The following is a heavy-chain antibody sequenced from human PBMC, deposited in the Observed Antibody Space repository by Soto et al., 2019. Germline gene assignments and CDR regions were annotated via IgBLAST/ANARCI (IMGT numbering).Heavy chain of an antibody. CDR2: ISYDGSNK. D-gene: IGHD3-3*01. J-gene: IGHJ6*03. Sequence: GGSLRLSCAASGFTFSDYGMHWVRQAPGKGLEWVAVISYDGSNKLYADSVMGRFTISRDNSKNTVYLQMNSLRGEDTAVYYCAKSDFNYYYLDVWGKGTTVTVSS. CDR1: GFTFSDYG. V-gene: IGHV3-30*18. CDR3: AKSDFNYYYLDV.